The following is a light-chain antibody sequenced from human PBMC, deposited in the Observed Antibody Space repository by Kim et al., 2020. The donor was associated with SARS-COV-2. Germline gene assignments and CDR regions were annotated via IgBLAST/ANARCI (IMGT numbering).Light chain of an antibody. CDR1: TSNIGAGYD. J-gene: IGLJ3*02. CDR2: GNN. CDR3: QSYDSSLSYWV. V-gene: IGLV1-40*01. Sequence: QSVLTQPPSVSGAPGLRVTISCTGSTSNIGAGYDVHWFQQLPGTAPRLLIYGNNNRPSGVPDRFSGSNSGTSASLAITGLQAEDEADYYCQSYDSSLSYWVFGGGTKLTVL.